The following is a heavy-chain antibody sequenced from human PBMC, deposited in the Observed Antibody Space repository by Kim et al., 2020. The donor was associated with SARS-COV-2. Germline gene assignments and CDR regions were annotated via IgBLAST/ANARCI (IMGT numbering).Heavy chain of an antibody. CDR2: IFYDGTNK. Sequence: GGSLRLSCAASGFTFSRYGMNWVRQAPGKGLEWVAVIFYDGTNKDYADAVKGRFTVSRDNSKNTLSLQMDSLRAEDTAVYYCARGGYSSGWFQEGCYIDVWGRGALVAVSS. D-gene: IGHD6-13*01. V-gene: IGHV3-33*01. CDR3: ARGGYSSGWFQEGCYIDV. J-gene: IGHJ2*01. CDR1: GFTFSRYG.